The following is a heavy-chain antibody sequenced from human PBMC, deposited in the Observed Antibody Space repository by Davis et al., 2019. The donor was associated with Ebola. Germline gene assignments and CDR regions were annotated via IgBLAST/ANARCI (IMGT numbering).Heavy chain of an antibody. V-gene: IGHV3-21*01. CDR2: ISDSSSYI. CDR3: ARGGYYDILTGYYNYYYYMDV. CDR1: GFTFSSYS. J-gene: IGHJ6*03. D-gene: IGHD3-9*01. Sequence: PGGSLRLSCAASGFTFSSYSMNWVRQDPGKGLEWVSSISDSSSYIYYADSVKGRFTISRDNAKNSLYLQMNSLRAEDTAVYYCARGGYYDILTGYYNYYYYMDVWGKGTTVTVSS.